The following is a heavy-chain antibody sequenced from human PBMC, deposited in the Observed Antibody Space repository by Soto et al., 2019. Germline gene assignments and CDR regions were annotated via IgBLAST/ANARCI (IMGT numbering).Heavy chain of an antibody. CDR2: TIPVFNTA. V-gene: IGHV1-69*06. CDR1: GGTLSDHG. CDR3: ARGVYGSANEYTGPSAFDL. Sequence: QVQLEQSGAEVKKPGSSVKISCKASGGTLSDHGVSWLRQAPGQGLEWVGGTIPVFNTAKYAPKFQGRVTRAADKSTNTAYMELGSLRADDTVFYSCARGVYGSANEYTGPSAFDLWGQGPLVLVSS. J-gene: IGHJ3*01. D-gene: IGHD3-10*01.